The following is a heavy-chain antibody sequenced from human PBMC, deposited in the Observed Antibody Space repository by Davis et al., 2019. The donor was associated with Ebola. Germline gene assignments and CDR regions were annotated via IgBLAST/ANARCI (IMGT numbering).Heavy chain of an antibody. CDR3: ARHDYGDSYYFDY. D-gene: IGHD4-17*01. J-gene: IGHJ4*02. CDR1: GGSISSSNYY. V-gene: IGHV4-39*01. Sequence: SETLSLTCTVSGGSISSSNYYWGWIRQPPGKGLEWIGSIYYSGSTYYNPSLKSRVTISVDTSKNQFSLKLSSVTAADTAVYYCARHDYGDSYYFDYWGQGTLVTVSS. CDR2: IYYSGST.